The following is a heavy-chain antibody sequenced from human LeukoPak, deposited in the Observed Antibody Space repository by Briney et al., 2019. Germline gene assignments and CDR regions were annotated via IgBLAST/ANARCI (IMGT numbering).Heavy chain of an antibody. CDR2: IIPILGIA. CDR1: GGTFSNYA. J-gene: IGHJ6*02. Sequence: GSSVKVSCKASGGTFSNYAISWVRQAPGQGLEWMGRIIPILGIANYAQKFQGRVTITADKSTSTAYMELSSLRSEDTAVYYCAITYYYDSSGYNGMDVWGQGTTVTVSS. CDR3: AITYYYDSSGYNGMDV. D-gene: IGHD3-22*01. V-gene: IGHV1-69*04.